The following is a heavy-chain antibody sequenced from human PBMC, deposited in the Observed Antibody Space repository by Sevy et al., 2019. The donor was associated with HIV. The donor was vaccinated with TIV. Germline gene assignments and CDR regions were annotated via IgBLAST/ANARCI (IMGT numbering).Heavy chain of an antibody. J-gene: IGHJ6*02. D-gene: IGHD2-2*01. CDR1: GFTCSSYW. CDR2: IKKDGSER. CDR3: ARDCSSSTCLWGLDV. V-gene: IGHV3-7*03. Sequence: GGSLGLSCGGSGFTCSSYWMSWVRQAPGKGLEWVANIKKDGSERYYVDSVKGRFTISRDNAKKSLYLQMNSLRTEDTAVYYCARDCSSSTCLWGLDVWGQGTTVTVSS.